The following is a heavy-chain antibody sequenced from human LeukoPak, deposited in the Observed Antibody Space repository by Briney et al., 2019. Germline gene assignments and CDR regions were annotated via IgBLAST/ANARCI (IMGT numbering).Heavy chain of an antibody. J-gene: IGHJ4*02. Sequence: PSQTLSLTRTVSGGSISSGGYYWSWIRQPPGKGLEWIGYIYYSGSTYYNPSLKSRVTISVDTSKNQFSLKLSSVTAADTAVCYCARGGGIVATITFDYWGQGTLVTVSS. CDR2: IYYSGST. CDR3: ARGGGIVATITFDY. CDR1: GGSISSGGYY. D-gene: IGHD5-12*01. V-gene: IGHV4-31*03.